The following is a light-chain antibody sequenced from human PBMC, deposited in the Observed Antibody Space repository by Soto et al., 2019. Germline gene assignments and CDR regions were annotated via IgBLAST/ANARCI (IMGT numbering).Light chain of an antibody. CDR2: GAS. J-gene: IGKJ4*01. V-gene: IGKV3-15*01. CDR1: QSVSSN. Sequence: EIVMTQSPATLSVSPGERATLSCRASQSVSSNLAWYQQKPGQAPRLLIYGASTRATGIPARFSGSGSGTEFTLTISSLQSEDFAVYYCQQYGLSLLTFGGGTKVEIK. CDR3: QQYGLSLLT.